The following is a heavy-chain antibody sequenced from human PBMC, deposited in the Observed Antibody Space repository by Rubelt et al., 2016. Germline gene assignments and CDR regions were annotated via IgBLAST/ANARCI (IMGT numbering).Heavy chain of an antibody. CDR3: ARHYSGSGSSFKVGWFGP. Sequence: HLQESGPGLVKPSETLSLTCSVSGDSFRSTSDYWGWVRQPPGKGLEWIASIYYSGSTHFNPSLRSRVTISSARSKNPFLLSRTSVTGAETAGYYCARHYSGSGSSFKVGWFGPWGQGTLVTVSS. CDR2: IYYSGST. V-gene: IGHV4-39*02. D-gene: IGHD3-10*01. J-gene: IGHJ5*02. CDR1: GDSFRSTSDY.